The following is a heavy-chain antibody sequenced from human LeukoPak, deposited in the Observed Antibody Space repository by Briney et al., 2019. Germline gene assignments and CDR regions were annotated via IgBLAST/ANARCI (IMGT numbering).Heavy chain of an antibody. CDR3: ARDRLGFYSGYANDAFDI. Sequence: PSETLSLTCTVSGYSISSGYYWGWIRQPPGKGLEWIGSIYHSGNTYYNPSLKSRVTISVDTSKNQFSLKLSSVTATDTAVYYCARDRLGFYSGYANDAFDIWGQGTMVTVSS. V-gene: IGHV4-38-2*02. CDR2: IYHSGNT. CDR1: GYSISSGYY. J-gene: IGHJ3*02. D-gene: IGHD5-12*01.